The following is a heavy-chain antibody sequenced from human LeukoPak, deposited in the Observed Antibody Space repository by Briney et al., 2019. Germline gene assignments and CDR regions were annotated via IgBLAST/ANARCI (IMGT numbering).Heavy chain of an antibody. CDR3: ARYCGGDCFGMDV. V-gene: IGHV3-33*03. CDR1: GFTFSSYG. CDR2: IWFDGKNE. D-gene: IGHD2-21*01. J-gene: IGHJ6*02. Sequence: GGSLRLSCAASGFTFSSYGMHWVRQAPGKGLEWVADIWFDGKNEHFADSVKGRFTISRDNAKNSLYLQMNSLRAEDTAVYYCARYCGGDCFGMDVWGQGTTVTVSS.